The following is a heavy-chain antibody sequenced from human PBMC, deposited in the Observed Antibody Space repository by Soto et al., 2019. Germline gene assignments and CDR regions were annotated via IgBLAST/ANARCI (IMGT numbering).Heavy chain of an antibody. J-gene: IGHJ6*02. Sequence: GASVKVSCKASGYTFTSYGISWVRQGPGQGLEWMGWISAYNGNTNYAQKLQGRVTMTTDTSTSTAYMELRSLRSDDTAVYYCARGRGQLWLRFNYYGMDVWGQGTTVTVSS. CDR1: GYTFTSYG. CDR3: ARGRGQLWLRFNYYGMDV. CDR2: ISAYNGNT. D-gene: IGHD5-18*01. V-gene: IGHV1-18*04.